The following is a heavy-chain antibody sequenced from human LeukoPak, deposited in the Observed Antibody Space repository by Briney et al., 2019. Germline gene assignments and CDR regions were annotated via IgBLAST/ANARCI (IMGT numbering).Heavy chain of an antibody. CDR2: INHSGST. CDR3: ARVGPYYDFWSGYYSAFDY. J-gene: IGHJ4*02. CDR1: GGSFSGYY. D-gene: IGHD3-3*01. V-gene: IGHV4-34*01. Sequence: SETLSLTCAVYGGSFSGYYWSWIRQPPGKGLEWIGEINHSGSTYYNPSLKSRVTISVDTSKNQFSLKLSSVTAADTAVYYCARVGPYYDFWSGYYSAFDYWGQGTLVTVSS.